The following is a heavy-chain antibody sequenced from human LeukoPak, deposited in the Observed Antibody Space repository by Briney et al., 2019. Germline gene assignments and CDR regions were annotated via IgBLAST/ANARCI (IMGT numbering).Heavy chain of an antibody. D-gene: IGHD1-26*01. J-gene: IGHJ3*01. Sequence: GGSLRLSCGGSGFTFNSYSMNWVRQAPGKGLEWVSSIIGSGSEMFYADSLKGRFTISRDNSKNSLYLQMNSLRVEDTAVYYCAKVQSDIVGAMFFSFDVWGQGTMVSVSS. CDR2: IIGSGSEM. CDR1: GFTFNSYS. CDR3: AKVQSDIVGAMFFSFDV. V-gene: IGHV3-21*06.